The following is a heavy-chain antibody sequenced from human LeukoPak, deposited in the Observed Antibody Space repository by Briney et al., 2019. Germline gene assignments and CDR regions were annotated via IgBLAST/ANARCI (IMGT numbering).Heavy chain of an antibody. CDR3: ARTTEGYCRGRSCYSYYYYMGV. Sequence: SETLSLTCSVSGGSIITYYWSWIRQPPGKGLEWIGYIYYSGSTNYNPSLKSRVTISVDTSKNQFSLKLSSVTAADTAVYYCARTTEGYCRGRSCYSYYYYMGVWGKGTTVTVSS. J-gene: IGHJ6*03. CDR2: IYYSGST. V-gene: IGHV4-59*01. D-gene: IGHD2-15*01. CDR1: GGSIITYY.